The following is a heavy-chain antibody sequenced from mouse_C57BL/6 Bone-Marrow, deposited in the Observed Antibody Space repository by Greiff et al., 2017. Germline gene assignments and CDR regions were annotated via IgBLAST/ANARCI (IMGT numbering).Heavy chain of an antibody. J-gene: IGHJ1*03. Sequence: EVQRVESGGGLVKPGGSLKLSCAASGFTFSSYAMSWVRQTPGKRLEWVGTISDGGSYTYYPDNVKGRVTISRDNAKNNLYLQMSHLKTEDTAMYYCARDSGYFGVGGRGTTITVTS. V-gene: IGHV5-4*01. CDR2: ISDGGSYT. CDR1: GFTFSSYA. CDR3: ARDSGYFGV.